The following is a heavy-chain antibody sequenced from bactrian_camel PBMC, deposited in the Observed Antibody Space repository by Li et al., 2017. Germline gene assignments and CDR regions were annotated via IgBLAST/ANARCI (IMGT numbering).Heavy chain of an antibody. CDR3: AADVSPSCGTWAIAEFDA. CDR1: GDTSSLYY. J-gene: IGHJ6*01. CDR2: TGGYGVT. V-gene: IGHV3-2*01. D-gene: IGHD2*01. Sequence: HVQLVESGGGSVQAGGSLRLSCTTAGDTSSLYYMSWFREAPGKTREWVGCTGGYGVTRYADSVKGRFTISQDYIRRTLNLQMNSLKPEDTAMYYCAADVSPSCGTWAIAEFDAWGQGTQVTVSS.